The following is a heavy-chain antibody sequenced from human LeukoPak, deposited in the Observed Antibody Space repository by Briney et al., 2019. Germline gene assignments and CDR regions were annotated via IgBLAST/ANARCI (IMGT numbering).Heavy chain of an antibody. D-gene: IGHD6-19*01. J-gene: IGHJ2*01. CDR3: ARGHQWLVNWYFDL. CDR2: IYYSGST. CDR1: GGSISSYY. Sequence: SETLSLTCTVSGGSISSYYWSWIRQPPGKGLEWVGYIYYSGSTNYNPSLKSRVTISVDTSKNQFSLKLSSVTAADTAVYYCARGHQWLVNWYFDLWGRGTLVTVSS. V-gene: IGHV4-59*01.